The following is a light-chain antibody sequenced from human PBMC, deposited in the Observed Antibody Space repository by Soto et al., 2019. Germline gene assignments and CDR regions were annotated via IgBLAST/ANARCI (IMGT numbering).Light chain of an antibody. V-gene: IGKV2-30*01. CDR2: KVF. CDR1: QSLVYSDGITY. J-gene: IGKJ4*01. Sequence: DVVMTQSPLSLSVTLGQPASISCRSSQSLVYSDGITYLNWFQQRPGQSPRRLIYKVFNRDSGVPDRFSGSGSGTDFTLKISRVDADDVGIYYCMQATYWPLTVGGGTKVEIK. CDR3: MQATYWPLT.